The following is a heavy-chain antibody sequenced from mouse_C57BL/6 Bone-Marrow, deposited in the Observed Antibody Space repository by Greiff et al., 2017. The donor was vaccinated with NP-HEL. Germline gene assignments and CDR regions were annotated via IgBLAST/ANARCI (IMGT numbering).Heavy chain of an antibody. CDR3: ARHITTVVNWYCDV. CDR2: ISSGGSYT. CDR1: GFTFSSYG. J-gene: IGHJ1*03. D-gene: IGHD1-1*01. V-gene: IGHV5-6*01. Sequence: VQLKESGGDLVKPGGSLKLSCAASGFTFSSYGMSWVRQSPDKRLEWVATISSGGSYTYYPDSVKGRFTISRDNAKNTLYLQMSSRKTEDTAMYYCARHITTVVNWYCDVRGTGTTVTAAS.